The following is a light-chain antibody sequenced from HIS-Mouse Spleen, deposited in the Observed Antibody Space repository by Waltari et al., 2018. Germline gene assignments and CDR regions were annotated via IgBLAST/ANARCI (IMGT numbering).Light chain of an antibody. J-gene: IGLJ3*02. CDR3: CSYAGSSTYWV. CDR2: EGS. V-gene: IGLV2-23*01. Sequence: QSALTQPASVSGSPGQSITISCTGTSSDVGSYNLVPWYQPHPGKAPKLMIYEGSKRPSGVSNRFSGSKSGNTASLTISGLQAEDEADYYCCSYAGSSTYWVFGGGTKLTVL. CDR1: SSDVGSYNL.